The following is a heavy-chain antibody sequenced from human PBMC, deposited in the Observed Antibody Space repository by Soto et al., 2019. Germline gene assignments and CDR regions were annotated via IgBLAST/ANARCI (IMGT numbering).Heavy chain of an antibody. J-gene: IGHJ4*02. D-gene: IGHD6-19*01. Sequence: ITLKESGPTLVKPTQTLTLTCTLSGFSLDTSGVGVGWIRQPPGKTLEWLSLIYWDDDKRYNPSLSSRLTITTDTSKNQVVLTMTNMDREDTATYYCAYRAVPGTYSFDYWGPGTLVTVSS. V-gene: IGHV2-5*02. CDR1: GFSLDTSGVG. CDR2: IYWDDDK. CDR3: AYRAVPGTYSFDY.